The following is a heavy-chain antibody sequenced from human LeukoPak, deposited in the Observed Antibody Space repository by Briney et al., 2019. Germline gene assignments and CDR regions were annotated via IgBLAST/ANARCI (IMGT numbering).Heavy chain of an antibody. CDR2: IWYDGSNK. Sequence: GGSLRLSCAASGFTFSSYGMHWVRQAPGKGLEWVAVIWYDGSNKYYADSVKGRFTISRDNSKNTLYLQMNSLRAEDTAVYYCARDRRITMVRGVSCLGYWGQGTLVTVSS. D-gene: IGHD3-10*01. CDR1: GFTFSSYG. V-gene: IGHV3-33*01. J-gene: IGHJ4*02. CDR3: ARDRRITMVRGVSCLGY.